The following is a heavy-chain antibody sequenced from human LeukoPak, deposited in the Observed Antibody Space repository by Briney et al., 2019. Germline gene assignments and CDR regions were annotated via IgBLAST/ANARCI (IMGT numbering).Heavy chain of an antibody. CDR3: AKDLLRFTPHYYFDY. D-gene: IGHD3-3*01. Sequence: PGGSLRLSCAASGFTFSCYAMSWVRQAPGKGLEWVSAISGSGGSTYYADSVKGRFTISRDNSKNTLYLQMNSLRAEDTAVYYCAKDLLRFTPHYYFDYWGQGTLVTVSS. CDR2: ISGSGGST. V-gene: IGHV3-23*01. CDR1: GFTFSCYA. J-gene: IGHJ4*02.